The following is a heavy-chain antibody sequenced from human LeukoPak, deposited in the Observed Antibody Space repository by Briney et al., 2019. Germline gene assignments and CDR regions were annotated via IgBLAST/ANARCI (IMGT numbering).Heavy chain of an antibody. D-gene: IGHD3-10*01. CDR2: ISGSGGST. CDR1: GFTFSTYA. Sequence: GGSLRLSCAASGFTFSTYAMSWVRQAPGKGLEWVSAISGSGGSTYYADSVKGRFTISRDNSKNTLYLQMNSLRAEDTAVYYCAKVLLWSNDAFDIWGQGTMVTVSS. CDR3: AKVLLWSNDAFDI. J-gene: IGHJ3*02. V-gene: IGHV3-23*01.